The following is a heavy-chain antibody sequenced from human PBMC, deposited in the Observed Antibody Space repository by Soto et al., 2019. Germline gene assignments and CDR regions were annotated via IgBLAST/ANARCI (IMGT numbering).Heavy chain of an antibody. CDR3: ATMTTVSFFSVSYYYYGMVF. D-gene: IGHD4-17*01. V-gene: IGHV1-18*01. CDR1: GYTFTIYG. Sequence: ASVKVSCKASGYTFTIYGISWVLQAPGQGLEWMGWISAYNGNTNYAQKLQGRVTMTTDTSTSTAYMELRSLRSDDTAVYYCATMTTVSFFSVSYYYYGMVFWCQGTLVSVFS. CDR2: ISAYNGNT. J-gene: IGHJ6*02.